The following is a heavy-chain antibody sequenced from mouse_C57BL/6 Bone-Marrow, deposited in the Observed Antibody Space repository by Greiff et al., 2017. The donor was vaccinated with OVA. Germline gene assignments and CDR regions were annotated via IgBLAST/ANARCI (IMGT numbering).Heavy chain of an antibody. D-gene: IGHD1-1*01. CDR2: IWWDDDK. CDR1: GFSLSTFGMG. J-gene: IGHJ1*03. CDR3: ARPGIVACEGTYWYFDV. Sequence: QVTLKESGPGILQPSQTLSLTCSFSGFSLSTFGMGVGWIRQPSGKGLEWPAHIWWDDDKYYNPALKSRLTISKDTSKNQVFLKIANVDTADTATYYCARPGIVACEGTYWYFDVWGTGTTVTVSS. V-gene: IGHV8-8*01.